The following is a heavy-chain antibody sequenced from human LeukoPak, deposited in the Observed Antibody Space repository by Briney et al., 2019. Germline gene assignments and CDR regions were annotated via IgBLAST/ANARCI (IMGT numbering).Heavy chain of an antibody. CDR3: ARGYCSGGSCYSREFDY. V-gene: IGHV4-34*01. D-gene: IGHD2-15*01. Sequence: SETLSLTCAVYGGSFSGYYWRWLRQPPGKGLEWLGEINHSGSTNYNPSLKSRVTISVDTSKNQFSLTLSSVTAADTAVYYCARGYCSGGSCYSREFDYWGQGTLVTVSS. CDR2: INHSGST. J-gene: IGHJ4*02. CDR1: GGSFSGYY.